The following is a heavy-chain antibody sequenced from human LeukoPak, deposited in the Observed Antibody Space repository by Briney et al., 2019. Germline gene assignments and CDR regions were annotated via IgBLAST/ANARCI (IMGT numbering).Heavy chain of an antibody. J-gene: IGHJ4*02. V-gene: IGHV4-39*01. Sequence: SETLSLTCSVSGASISGGTYYWGWIRQPPGKGLEWIGSIYYTGSTYDNPSLKSRVTISVDTSKNQFSLKLSSVTAADTAVYYCAKRGGSGRAFDYWGQGTLVTVSS. CDR3: AKRGGSGRAFDY. CDR2: IYYTGST. CDR1: GASISGGTYY. D-gene: IGHD1-26*01.